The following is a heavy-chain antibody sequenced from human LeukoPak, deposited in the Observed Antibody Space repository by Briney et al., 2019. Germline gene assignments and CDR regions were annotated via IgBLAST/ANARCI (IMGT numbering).Heavy chain of an antibody. CDR2: INPNSGGT. D-gene: IGHD3-10*01. CDR3: ARLLEGYGSGVDY. V-gene: IGHV1-2*02. CDR1: GYTFTGYY. Sequence: ASVKVSCKASGYTFTGYYMQWVRQAPGQGLEWMGWINPNSGGTKYVQKFQGRGPMTMETSISTDYMELSRPRSDDTAVYYCARLLEGYGSGVDYWGQGTLVTVSS. J-gene: IGHJ4*02.